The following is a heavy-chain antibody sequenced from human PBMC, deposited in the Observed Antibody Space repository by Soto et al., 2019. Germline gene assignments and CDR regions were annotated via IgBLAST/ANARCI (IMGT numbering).Heavy chain of an antibody. J-gene: IGHJ4*02. D-gene: IGHD2-21*02. CDR3: ARDPLYCGGDCYFDF. CDR1: GFTFSSYS. CDR2: ISSKSGYK. Sequence: EVQLVESGGDLVKPGGSLRLSCAASGFTFSSYSMSWVRQAPGKGLEWVSSISSKSGYKYFADSMKDRFTISRDNAKNSLYLQMNSLRVEDTAVYYCARDPLYCGGDCYFDFWGQGTLVTVSS. V-gene: IGHV3-21*01.